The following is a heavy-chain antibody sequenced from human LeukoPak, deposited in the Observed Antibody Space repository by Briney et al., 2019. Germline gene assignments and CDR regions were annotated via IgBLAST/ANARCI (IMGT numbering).Heavy chain of an antibody. V-gene: IGHV4-39*01. D-gene: IGHD6-13*01. CDR3: AGFIAAATYYFDY. CDR2: IYYSGST. CDR1: GGSISSSSYY. Sequence: SETLSLTCTVSGGSISSSSYYWGWIRQPPGKGLEWIGSIYYSGSTYYNPSLKSRVTISVDTSKNQFSLKLSSVTAADTAVYYCAGFIAAATYYFDYWGQGTLVTVSS. J-gene: IGHJ4*02.